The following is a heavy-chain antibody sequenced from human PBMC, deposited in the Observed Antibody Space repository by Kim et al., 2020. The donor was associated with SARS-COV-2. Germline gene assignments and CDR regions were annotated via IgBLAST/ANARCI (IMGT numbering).Heavy chain of an antibody. CDR3: AKDMSDTAMVTYYYYYGMDV. V-gene: IGHV3-43*02. Sequence: GGSLRLSCAASGFTFDDYAMHWVRQAPGKGLEWVSLISGDGGSTYYADSVKGRFTISRDNSKNSLYLQMNSLRTEDTALYYCAKDMSDTAMVTYYYYYGMDVWGQGTTVTVSS. CDR2: ISGDGGST. D-gene: IGHD5-18*01. J-gene: IGHJ6*02. CDR1: GFTFDDYA.